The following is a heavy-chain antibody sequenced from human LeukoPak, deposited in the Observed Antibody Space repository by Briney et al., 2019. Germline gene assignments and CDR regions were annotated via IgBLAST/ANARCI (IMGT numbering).Heavy chain of an antibody. D-gene: IGHD2-2*01. Sequence: GGSLRLSCAACGVTFTDYSMSWIRQAPGKGLEWVSGNGRSGENRYYATSVRGRFSISRDNSKDTVYLQMNSLTAEDTAIYYCVKDRPCETCMPMDAWGQGTTVTVSS. CDR3: VKDRPCETCMPMDA. CDR2: NGRSGENR. CDR1: GVTFTDYS. J-gene: IGHJ6*02. V-gene: IGHV3-23*01.